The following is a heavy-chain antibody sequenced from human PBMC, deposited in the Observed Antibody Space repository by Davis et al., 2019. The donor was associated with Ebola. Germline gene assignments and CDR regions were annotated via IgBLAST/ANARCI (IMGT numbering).Heavy chain of an antibody. V-gene: IGHV4-4*02. CDR3: AREAYSSSSYYYYGMDV. CDR2: IYHSGST. J-gene: IGHJ6*02. D-gene: IGHD6-6*01. Sequence: SETLSLTCAVSGGSISSSNWWSWVRQPPGKGLEWIGEIYHSGSTNYNPSPKSRVTISVDKSKNQFSLKLSSVTAADTAVYYCAREAYSSSSYYYYGMDVWGQGTTVTVSS. CDR1: GGSISSSNW.